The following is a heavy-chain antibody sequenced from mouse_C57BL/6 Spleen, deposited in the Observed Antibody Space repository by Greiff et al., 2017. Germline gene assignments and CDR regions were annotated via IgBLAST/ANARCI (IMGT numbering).Heavy chain of an antibody. CDR3: ARGYYGSSYGWCAY. Sequence: QVQLQQPGAELVRPGSSVKLSCKASGYTFTSYWMHWVKQRPIQGLEWIGNIDPSDSETHYNQKFKDKATLTVDKSSSTAYMQLSSLTSEDSAVYYCARGYYGSSYGWCAYWGQGTLVTVSA. CDR1: GYTFTSYW. D-gene: IGHD1-1*01. V-gene: IGHV1-52*01. J-gene: IGHJ3*01. CDR2: IDPSDSET.